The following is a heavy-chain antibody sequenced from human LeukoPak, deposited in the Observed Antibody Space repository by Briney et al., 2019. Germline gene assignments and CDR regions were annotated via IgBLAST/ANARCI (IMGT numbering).Heavy chain of an antibody. V-gene: IGHV3-53*01. CDR3: ARGDYTSGWLDY. Sequence: GGSLRLSCAASGFTVSSNYMSWVRQAPGKGLEWLSLIYSGGSTYYADSVKGRFTISRDNSRNTLYLQMRSLRAEDTAVYYCARGDYTSGWLDYWGQGTLVTVSS. CDR2: IYSGGST. J-gene: IGHJ4*02. D-gene: IGHD6-19*01. CDR1: GFTVSSNY.